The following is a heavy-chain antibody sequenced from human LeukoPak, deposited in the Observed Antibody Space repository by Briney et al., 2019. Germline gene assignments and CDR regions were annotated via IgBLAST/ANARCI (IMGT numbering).Heavy chain of an antibody. V-gene: IGHV3-9*03. J-gene: IGHJ4*02. Sequence: PGGSLRLSCAASGFTFHDYAMHWVRHAPGKGLEGFSGFSWNSGIIGYADSVKGRFTISRDNSKNTLYLQMGSLRAEDMAVYYCARDEGMGIWYSGSYYGYWGQGTLVTVSS. CDR1: GFTFHDYA. D-gene: IGHD1-26*01. CDR2: FSWNSGII. CDR3: ARDEGMGIWYSGSYYGY.